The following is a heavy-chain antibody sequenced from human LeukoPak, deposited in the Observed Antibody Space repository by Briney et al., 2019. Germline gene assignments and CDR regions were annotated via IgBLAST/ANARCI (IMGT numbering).Heavy chain of an antibody. V-gene: IGHV3-21*01. D-gene: IGHD5-12*01. Sequence: PGGSLRLSCAASGFTFSSYWMSWVRQAPGKGLEWVSSISSSSSYIYYADSVKGRFTISRDNAKNSLYLQMNSLRAEDTAVYYCARGRSGYDRIYDYWGQGTLVTVSS. CDR3: ARGRSGYDRIYDY. CDR2: ISSSSSYI. CDR1: GFTFSSYW. J-gene: IGHJ4*02.